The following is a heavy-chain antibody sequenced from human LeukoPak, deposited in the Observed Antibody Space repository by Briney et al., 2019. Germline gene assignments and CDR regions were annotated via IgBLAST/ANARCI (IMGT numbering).Heavy chain of an antibody. Sequence: ASVKVSCKGTGYTFTNYYIHWARQAPGQGLEWMGIITPSGGSTNYAQKFQGRVTMTRDTSTSTVYMELSSLRSEDTAVYYCARLGVPTAIVYFDFCGQGTLVTVSS. J-gene: IGHJ4*02. V-gene: IGHV1-46*01. CDR2: ITPSGGST. D-gene: IGHD2-2*01. CDR1: GYTFTNYY. CDR3: ARLGVPTAIVYFDF.